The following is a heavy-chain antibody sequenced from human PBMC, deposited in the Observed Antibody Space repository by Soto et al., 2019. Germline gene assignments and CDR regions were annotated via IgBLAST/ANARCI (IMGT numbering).Heavy chain of an antibody. Sequence: GGSLRLSCAASGFTFSDYYMSWIRQAPGKGLEWVSYISSSSSYTNYADSVKGRFTISRDNAKNTLYLQMSSLRAEDTAVYYCARAGGVYCTRTSCYSFFDSWGPGILVTVS. CDR1: GFTFSDYY. CDR2: ISSSSSYT. D-gene: IGHD2-2*01. J-gene: IGHJ4*02. V-gene: IGHV3-11*06. CDR3: ARAGGVYCTRTSCYSFFDS.